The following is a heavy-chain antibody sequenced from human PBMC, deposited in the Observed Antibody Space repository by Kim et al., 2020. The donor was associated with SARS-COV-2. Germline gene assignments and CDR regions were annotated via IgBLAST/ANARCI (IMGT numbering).Heavy chain of an antibody. D-gene: IGHD2-2*01. CDR3: ARPRLGYCSSTGCQNGNYYYYMDV. V-gene: IGHV4-39*01. CDR1: GGSISSSSYY. Sequence: SETLSLTRTVSGGSISSSSYYWGWIRQPPGKGLEWIGNIYYSGSTSYNPSLKSRVTISVDTSKNQFSLELRSVTAADTAVYYCARPRLGYCSSTGCQNGNYYYYMDVWGKGTTVTVSS. CDR2: IYYSGST. J-gene: IGHJ6*03.